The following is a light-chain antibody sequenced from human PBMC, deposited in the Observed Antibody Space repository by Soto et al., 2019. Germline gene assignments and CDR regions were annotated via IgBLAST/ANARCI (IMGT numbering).Light chain of an antibody. Sequence: EIVLTQSPATLSLSPGERATLSCRASQSVSSYLAWYQQKPGQAPRLLIYDASTRATGIPARFSGSGSGTEFTLTISSLQSEDFAVYYCQQYNNSPGTFGGGTKVDIK. V-gene: IGKV3-15*01. CDR1: QSVSSY. J-gene: IGKJ4*01. CDR3: QQYNNSPGT. CDR2: DAS.